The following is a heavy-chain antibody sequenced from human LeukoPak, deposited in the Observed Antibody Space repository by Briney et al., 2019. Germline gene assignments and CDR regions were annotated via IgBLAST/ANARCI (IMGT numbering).Heavy chain of an antibody. J-gene: IGHJ4*02. D-gene: IGHD3-16*01. CDR1: GGSISSYY. Sequence: SETLSLTCTVSGGSISSYYWSWIRQPPGKGLEWIGEINHSGSTNYNPSLKSRVTISVDTSKNQFSLKLSSVTAADTAVYYCARRRWGIDYWGQGTLVTVSS. CDR2: INHSGST. CDR3: ARRRWGIDY. V-gene: IGHV4-34*01.